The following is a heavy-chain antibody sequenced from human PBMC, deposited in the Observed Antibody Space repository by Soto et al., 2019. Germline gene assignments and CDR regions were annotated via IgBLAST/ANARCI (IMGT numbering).Heavy chain of an antibody. D-gene: IGHD1-26*01. CDR2: IIPILGSA. CDR1: GGTLISNA. V-gene: IGHV1-69*01. J-gene: IGHJ3*02. CDR3: SSRERVDAFDI. Sequence: QVQLVQSGAEVKKPGSSVKVSCKASGGTLISNAISWVRPAPGQGLEWLGGIIPILGSAIYAQKFQDRVTITADESTSTTYMELNSLRSEDAAVYYCSSRERVDAFDIWGQGTMVTVSS.